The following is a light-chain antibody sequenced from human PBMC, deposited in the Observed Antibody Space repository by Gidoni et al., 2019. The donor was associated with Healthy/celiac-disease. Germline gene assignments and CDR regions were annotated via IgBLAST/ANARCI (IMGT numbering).Light chain of an antibody. CDR3: QQSYSTLFT. V-gene: IGKV1-39*01. CDR1: QSISSY. Sequence: DIHMTQSPSSLSASVGDRVTITCRASQSISSYLNWYQQKPGKAPKLLIYAASRLQSGVPSRFSGSGAGTDFTLTSSSLQPEDFATYYCQQSYSTLFTFGPGTKVDIK. J-gene: IGKJ3*01. CDR2: AAS.